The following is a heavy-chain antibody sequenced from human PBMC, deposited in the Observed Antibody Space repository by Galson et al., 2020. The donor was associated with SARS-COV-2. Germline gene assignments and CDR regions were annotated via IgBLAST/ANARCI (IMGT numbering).Heavy chain of an antibody. CDR2: ISSSSTTI. CDR1: GFTFSSNS. V-gene: IGHV3-48*02. CDR3: ASAGS. J-gene: IGHJ5*02. Sequence: GGSLSLSCAASGFTFSSNSINWVRQAPGRGLEWISYISSSSTTIYYADSVKGRFTISRDNAKNSVYLQMNSLRDEDTAVYYCASAGSWGQGTLVTVSS.